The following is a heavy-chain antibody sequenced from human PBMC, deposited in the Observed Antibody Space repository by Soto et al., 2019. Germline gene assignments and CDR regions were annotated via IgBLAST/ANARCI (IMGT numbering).Heavy chain of an antibody. CDR3: ARVGFFYVILTGYYGMGSQNLFDP. Sequence: ASVKVSCKASGYTFTSYDINWVRQATGQGLEWMGRMNPNSGNTGYAQKFQGRVTMTRNTSISTANMELSSLRSEDTAVYYCARVGFFYVILTGYYGMGSQNLFDPWGQGTLVTVSS. CDR1: GYTFTSYD. CDR2: MNPNSGNT. J-gene: IGHJ5*02. D-gene: IGHD3-9*01. V-gene: IGHV1-8*01.